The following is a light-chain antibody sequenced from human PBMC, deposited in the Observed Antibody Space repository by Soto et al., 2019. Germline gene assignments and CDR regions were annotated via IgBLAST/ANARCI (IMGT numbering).Light chain of an antibody. Sequence: QSALTQPASVSGSPGQSITISCTGTSSDVGGYNYVSWYQQHPGTAPKLMLYEVSNRPSGVSNRFSGSKSGNTASLTISGLQAYDEDDYYCSSYTSSSTHYVFGTGTKLTVL. CDR1: SSDVGGYNY. J-gene: IGLJ1*01. CDR3: SSYTSSSTHYV. CDR2: EVS. V-gene: IGLV2-14*01.